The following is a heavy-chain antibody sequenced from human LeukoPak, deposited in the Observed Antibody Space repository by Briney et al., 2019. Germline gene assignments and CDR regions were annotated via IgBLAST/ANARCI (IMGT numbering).Heavy chain of an antibody. CDR2: IKQDGSTK. D-gene: IGHD1-26*01. V-gene: IGHV3-7*01. CDR3: ARDTDGSLDY. J-gene: IGHJ4*02. Sequence: GSLRLSCAASGFTFTNSWMAWVRQAPGKGLEWVANIKQDGSTKHYADSLKGRFTISRDNLKNSLYLQMNSLRADDTAAYYCARDTDGSLDYWGQGILVTVAS. CDR1: GFTFTNSW.